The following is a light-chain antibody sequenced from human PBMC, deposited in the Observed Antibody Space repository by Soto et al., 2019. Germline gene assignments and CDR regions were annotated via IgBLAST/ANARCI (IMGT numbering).Light chain of an antibody. V-gene: IGKV1-16*01. CDR3: QQYNAYPLT. J-gene: IGKJ4*01. CDR1: QGIRHQ. CDR2: ASS. Sequence: DIQVTQSPSSLSASVGDRVTITCQTSQGIRHQLAWFQLKPGKAPKFPIYASSSLQSGVPSRFSGSGSERDFTLTISSLQPEDFATYYCQQYNAYPLTFGGGTKVEI.